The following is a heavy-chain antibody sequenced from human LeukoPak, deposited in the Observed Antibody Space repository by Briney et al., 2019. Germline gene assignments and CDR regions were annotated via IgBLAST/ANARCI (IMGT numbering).Heavy chain of an antibody. V-gene: IGHV3-23*01. D-gene: IGHD2-2*01. CDR1: GFTFSSYA. CDR2: ISGSGGST. CDR3: AKDRGVVVPAAPCY. J-gene: IGHJ4*02. Sequence: GGSLRLSCAASGFTFSSYAMSRVRQAPGKGLEWVSAISGSGGSTYYADSVKGRFTISRDNSKNTLYLQMNSLRAEDTAVYYCAKDRGVVVPAAPCYWGQGTLVTVSS.